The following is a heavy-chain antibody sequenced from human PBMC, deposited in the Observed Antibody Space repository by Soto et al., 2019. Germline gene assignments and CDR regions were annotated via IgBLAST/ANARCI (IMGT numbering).Heavy chain of an antibody. CDR2: INSDGSEK. J-gene: IGHJ4*02. D-gene: IGHD6-13*01. Sequence: EAQLEESGGGLVQPGGSLRLSCAASRVTFSDYWMSWVRQAPGKGLEWVANINSDGSEKYYVDSVKGRFTISRDNVKNYLGLPMNSLRAEDTAIYYWAREGVDSKGRAGPGCDYWVQGTLVTDSS. CDR1: RVTFSDYW. V-gene: IGHV3-7*01. CDR3: AREGVDSKGRAGPGCDY.